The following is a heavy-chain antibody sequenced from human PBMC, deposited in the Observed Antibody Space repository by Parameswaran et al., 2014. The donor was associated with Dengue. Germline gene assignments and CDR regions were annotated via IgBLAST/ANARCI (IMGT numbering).Heavy chain of an antibody. V-gene: IGHV4-61*02. CDR3: ARGYSYGIYYYYGMDV. J-gene: IGHJ6*02. D-gene: IGHD5-18*01. CDR2: IYTSGST. Sequence: VRQAPGKGLEWIGRIYTSGSTNYNPSLKSRVTISVDTSKNQFSLKLSSVTAADTAVYYCARGYSYGIYYYYGMDVWGQGTTVTVSS.